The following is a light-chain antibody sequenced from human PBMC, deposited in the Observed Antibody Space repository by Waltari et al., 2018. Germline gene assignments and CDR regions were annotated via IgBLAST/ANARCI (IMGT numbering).Light chain of an antibody. V-gene: IGLV2-11*01. CDR1: SSDVGGYNY. CDR3: CSYAGGFYV. CDR2: DIT. J-gene: IGLJ1*01. Sequence: QSALTQPRSVSGSPGQAVTIPCTAPSSDVGGYNYVSWYQQHPGKAPKLMYYDITQPPSGVPDRFSGSKSGNTASLTISGLQAEDEADYCCCSYAGGFYVFGTGTEVTVL.